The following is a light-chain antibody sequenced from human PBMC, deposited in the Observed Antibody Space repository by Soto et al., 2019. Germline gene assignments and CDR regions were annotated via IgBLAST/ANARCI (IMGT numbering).Light chain of an antibody. CDR2: DAP. J-gene: IGKJ1*01. CDR1: QSVRSY. CDR3: HKRSSVWT. Sequence: ENVLTQSPATLSLSPGERATLSCRASQSVRSYLAWYQQKPGQAPRLLISDAPTRATGVPARFSGSGSGTDFTLTIRSLEAADFSDCYWHKRSSVWTFGPGTKVEI. V-gene: IGKV3-11*01.